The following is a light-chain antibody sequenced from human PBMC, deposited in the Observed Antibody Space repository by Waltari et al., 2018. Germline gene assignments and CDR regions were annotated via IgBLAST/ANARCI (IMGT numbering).Light chain of an antibody. CDR1: SRDIGTYNY. Sequence: ALTQPASVSGSPGQSTTISFPGTSRDIGTYNYYSWYQQYPGTAPTLLIYDVTKRPSGVSDRFCGSKSGNTASLTISGLQAEDEADYYCCSYAGSSSLVFGGGTKLTVL. V-gene: IGLV2-23*02. CDR3: CSYAGSSSLV. CDR2: DVT. J-gene: IGLJ2*01.